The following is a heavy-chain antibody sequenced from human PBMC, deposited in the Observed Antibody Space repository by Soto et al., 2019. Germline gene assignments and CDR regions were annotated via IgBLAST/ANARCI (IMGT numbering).Heavy chain of an antibody. V-gene: IGHV3-30-3*01. CDR1: GFTFSSYA. J-gene: IGHJ6*02. D-gene: IGHD3-16*01. CDR2: ILYDGSNK. CDR3: TKARLWGGDGYNSYYYNAMDV. Sequence: GGSLILSCAASGFTFSSYAMHWVRQAPGKGLEWVAVILYDGSNKYYADSVKGRFTISRDNAKNTLYLQMNSLRPEDTALYYCTKARLWGGDGYNSYYYNAMDVWGQGTTVTVSS.